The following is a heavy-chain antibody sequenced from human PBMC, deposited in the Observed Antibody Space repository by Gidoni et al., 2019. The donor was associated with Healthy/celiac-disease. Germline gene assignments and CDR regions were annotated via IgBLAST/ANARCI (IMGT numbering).Heavy chain of an antibody. CDR3: ARGWGSYFFWFDP. CDR2: IYYSGST. J-gene: IGHJ5*02. D-gene: IGHD6-6*01. V-gene: IGHV4-31*03. Sequence: QVQLQESGPGLVTPSQTLSLTCPVSCSSISSGGYYWSWIRQHPGKGLEWIGYIYYSGSTYYNPSLKSRVTISVDTSKNQFSLKLSSVTAADTAVYYCARGWGSYFFWFDPWGQGTLVTVSS. CDR1: CSSISSGGYY.